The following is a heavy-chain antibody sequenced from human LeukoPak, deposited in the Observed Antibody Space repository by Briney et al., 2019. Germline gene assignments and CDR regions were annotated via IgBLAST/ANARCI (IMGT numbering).Heavy chain of an antibody. V-gene: IGHV1-8*01. CDR1: RYTFTSYD. CDR3: ATVGYCSSTSCFHYYYYGMDV. CDR2: MNPNSGNT. Sequence: ASVKVSCKASRYTFTSYDINWVRQATGQGLEWMGWMNPNSGNTGHAQKFQGRVTMTRNTSISTAYMELSSLRSEDTAVYYCATVGYCSSTSCFHYYYYGMDVWGQGTTVTVSS. D-gene: IGHD2-2*01. J-gene: IGHJ6*02.